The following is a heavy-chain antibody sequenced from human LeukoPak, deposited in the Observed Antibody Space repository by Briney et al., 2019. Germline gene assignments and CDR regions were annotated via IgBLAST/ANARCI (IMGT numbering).Heavy chain of an antibody. J-gene: IGHJ4*02. CDR3: ARATGSYYSIGY. Sequence: QSGGSLRLSCAASGFTFSSYLIHWVRQAPGKGLLWVSRINSDGSSTSYADSVKGRFTISRDNAKNTLYLQMNSLRAEDTAVYYCARATGSYYSIGYWGQGTLVTVSS. CDR2: INSDGSST. V-gene: IGHV3-74*01. CDR1: GFTFSSYL. D-gene: IGHD1-26*01.